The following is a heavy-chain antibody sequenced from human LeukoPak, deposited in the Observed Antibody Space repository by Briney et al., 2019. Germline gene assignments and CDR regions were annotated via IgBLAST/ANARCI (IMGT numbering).Heavy chain of an antibody. V-gene: IGHV3-74*01. D-gene: IGHD1-14*01. CDR1: GFIFRTYW. Sequence: PGGSLRLSCTTSGFIFRTYWMHWVRRDPGKGLVWVSRISNDGRNINYADSVKGRFTISRDNAKNTLYLQMNSLRAEDTAMYYFTRDNLEGGTFFHYWAREPLVTVSS. CDR3: TRDNLEGGTFFHY. CDR2: ISNDGRNI. J-gene: IGHJ4*02.